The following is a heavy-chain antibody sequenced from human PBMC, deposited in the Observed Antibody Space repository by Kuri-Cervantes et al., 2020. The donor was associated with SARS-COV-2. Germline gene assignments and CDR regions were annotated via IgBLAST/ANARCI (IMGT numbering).Heavy chain of an antibody. Sequence: GSLRLSCAVYGGSFSGHYWGWIRQSPGKGLEWIGEINHRGDINHNPSLKSRVTLSVDTSKNQFSLKVRSVTAADTAVYYCARGPNYDILTGSPGFDAFDVWGQGTMVTVSS. CDR2: INHRGDI. CDR1: GGSFSGHY. D-gene: IGHD3-9*01. J-gene: IGHJ3*01. V-gene: IGHV4-34*01. CDR3: ARGPNYDILTGSPGFDAFDV.